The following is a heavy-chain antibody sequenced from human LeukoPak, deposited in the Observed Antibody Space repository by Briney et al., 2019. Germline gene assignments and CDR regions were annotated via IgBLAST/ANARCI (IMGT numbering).Heavy chain of an antibody. CDR2: IYTSGST. J-gene: IGHJ3*02. CDR1: GGSISSYY. D-gene: IGHD2-2*01. CDR3: ARSSCSSTSCRDAFDI. Sequence: SETLSLTCTVSGGSISSYYWSWIRQPAGKGLEWIGRIYTSGSTNYNASLKSRVSMSVDTSKNQFSLKLSSVTAADTAVYYCARSSCSSTSCRDAFDIWGQGTMVTVSS. V-gene: IGHV4-4*07.